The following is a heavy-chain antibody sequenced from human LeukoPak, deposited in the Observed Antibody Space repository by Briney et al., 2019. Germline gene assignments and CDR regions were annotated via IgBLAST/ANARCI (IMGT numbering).Heavy chain of an antibody. Sequence: SVKVSCKASGGTFSSYAISWVRQAPGQGLEWMGGIIPIFGTANYAQKFQGRVTITADESTSTAYMELSSLRSEDTAVYYCARDQGMTTVPYDAFDIWGQGTMVTVSS. CDR3: ARDQGMTTVPYDAFDI. CDR2: IIPIFGTA. CDR1: GGTFSSYA. D-gene: IGHD4-17*01. J-gene: IGHJ3*02. V-gene: IGHV1-69*13.